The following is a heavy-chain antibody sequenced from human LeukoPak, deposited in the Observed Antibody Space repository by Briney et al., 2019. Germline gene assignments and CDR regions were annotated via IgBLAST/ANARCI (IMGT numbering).Heavy chain of an antibody. CDR3: ARALPTVTTAFDY. CDR2: IIPIFGTA. D-gene: IGHD4-17*01. J-gene: IGHJ4*02. Sequence: GASVKVSCKASGGTFSSYAISWVRQAPGQGLEWMGGIIPIFGTANYAQKFQGRVTMTTDTSTSTAYMELRSLRSDDTAVYYCARALPTVTTAFDYWGQGTLVTVSS. CDR1: GGTFSSYA. V-gene: IGHV1-69*05.